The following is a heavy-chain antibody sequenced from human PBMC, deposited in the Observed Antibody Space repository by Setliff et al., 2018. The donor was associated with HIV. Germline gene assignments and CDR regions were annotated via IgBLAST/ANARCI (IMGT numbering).Heavy chain of an antibody. CDR2: INTNAGNS. V-gene: IGHV7-4-1*02. CDR3: ARGRDYDFWSGYHELTFYLDY. CDR1: GYTFTTYP. J-gene: IGHJ4*02. D-gene: IGHD3-3*01. Sequence: ASVKVSCKASGYTFTTYPMNWVRQAPGQGLEWMGWINTNAGNSIYAQGSTGRFVFSFDTSDSTAYLQISDLKAEDTAVYYCARGRDYDFWSGYHELTFYLDYWGQGSLVTVSS.